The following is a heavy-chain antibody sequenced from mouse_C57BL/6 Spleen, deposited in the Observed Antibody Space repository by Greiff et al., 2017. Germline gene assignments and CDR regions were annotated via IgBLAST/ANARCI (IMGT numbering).Heavy chain of an antibody. V-gene: IGHV1-15*01. CDR3: TSEGVYAMEF. Sequence: QVQLQQSGAELVRPGASVTLSCKASGYTFTDYEMQWVKQTPVHGLEWIGDIDPETGGTTYNQKLKGKAILTADKSSSTAYMDLRSLTSEDSAVYYCTSEGVYAMEFCGPGTAGTVSS. J-gene: IGHJ4*01. CDR1: GYTFTDYE. CDR2: IDPETGGT.